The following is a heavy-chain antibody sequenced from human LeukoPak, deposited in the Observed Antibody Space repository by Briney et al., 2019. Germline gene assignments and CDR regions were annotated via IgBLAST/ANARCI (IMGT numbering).Heavy chain of an antibody. Sequence: GSVKVSCKASGYTFTGYYMHWVRQAPGQGLEWMGWINPNSGSTNYAQKFQGRVTMTRDTSISTAYMELSRLRSDDTAVYYCAREHCSGGSCYPLGGFDPWGQGTLVTVSS. V-gene: IGHV1-2*02. CDR3: AREHCSGGSCYPLGGFDP. D-gene: IGHD2-15*01. CDR2: INPNSGST. CDR1: GYTFTGYY. J-gene: IGHJ5*02.